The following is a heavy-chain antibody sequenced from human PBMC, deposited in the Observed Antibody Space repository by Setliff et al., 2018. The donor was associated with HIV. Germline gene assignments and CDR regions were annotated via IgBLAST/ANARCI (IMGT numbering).Heavy chain of an antibody. J-gene: IGHJ4*02. D-gene: IGHD3-22*01. CDR3: ARQAIFGYYDSSGYLDY. V-gene: IGHV4-34*01. Sequence: SETLSLTCAVYGGSFSGYYWSWIRQPPGKGLEWIGEINHSGSTNYNPSLKSRVTISVDTSKNQFSLRLSSVTASDTAVYYCARQAIFGYYDSSGYLDYWGQGTLVTVSS. CDR2: INHSGST. CDR1: GGSFSGYY.